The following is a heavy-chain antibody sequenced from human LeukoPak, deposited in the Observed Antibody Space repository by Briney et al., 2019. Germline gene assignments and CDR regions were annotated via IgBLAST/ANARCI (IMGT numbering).Heavy chain of an antibody. D-gene: IGHD1-7*01. V-gene: IGHV3-30*04. J-gene: IGHJ5*02. CDR3: ARDPSPYNWNYNWFDP. Sequence: PGGSLRLSCAASGFTFSSYAMHWVRQAPGKGLEWVAVISYDGSNKYYADSVKGRFTISRDNSKNTLYLQMNSLRAEDTAVYYCARDPSPYNWNYNWFDPWGQGTLVTVSS. CDR2: ISYDGSNK. CDR1: GFTFSSYA.